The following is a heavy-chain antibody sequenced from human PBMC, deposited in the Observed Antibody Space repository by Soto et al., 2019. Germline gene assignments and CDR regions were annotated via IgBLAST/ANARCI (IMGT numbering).Heavy chain of an antibody. CDR1: GFIFSSFA. CDR2: ISDDGTKK. CDR3: AKSGWYYFDY. V-gene: IGHV3-30*04. Sequence: QVQLVESGGGVVQPGRSLRLSCAASGFIFSSFAMQWARQAPGKGLEWVAIISDDGTKKYYADSVKGRFTISRDNSKNTLYLQMNSLRDEDTAVYYCAKSGWYYFDYWGQGTLVTDSS. D-gene: IGHD6-19*01. J-gene: IGHJ4*02.